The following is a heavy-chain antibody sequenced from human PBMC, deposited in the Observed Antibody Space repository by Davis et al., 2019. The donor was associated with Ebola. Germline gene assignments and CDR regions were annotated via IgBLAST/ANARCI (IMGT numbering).Heavy chain of an antibody. J-gene: IGHJ6*02. CDR1: GGTFTSYY. V-gene: IGHV1-2*02. CDR3: ARDAALVYYGSGSYQKPDYYYYGMDV. D-gene: IGHD3-10*01. CDR2: INPNSGGT. Sequence: ASVQVSCKASGGTFTSYYMHWVRQAPGQGLEWMGWINPNSGGTNYAQKFQGRVTMTTDTSTSTAYMEVRSLRSDDTAVYYCARDAALVYYGSGSYQKPDYYYYGMDVWGQGTTVTVSS.